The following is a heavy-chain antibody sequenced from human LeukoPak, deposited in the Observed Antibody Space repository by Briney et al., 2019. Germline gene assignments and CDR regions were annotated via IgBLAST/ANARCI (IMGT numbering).Heavy chain of an antibody. V-gene: IGHV3-23*01. D-gene: IGHD5-24*01. Sequence: GGSLRLSCAASRFTFSSYAMSWVRQAPGKELEWVSAISGSGGTTYYADSVRGRFTISRDNAKNSLYLQMNSLRAEDTAFYYCAKDMDSYIEMATVDWGQGTLVTVSS. J-gene: IGHJ4*02. CDR2: ISGSGGTT. CDR3: AKDMDSYIEMATVD. CDR1: RFTFSSYA.